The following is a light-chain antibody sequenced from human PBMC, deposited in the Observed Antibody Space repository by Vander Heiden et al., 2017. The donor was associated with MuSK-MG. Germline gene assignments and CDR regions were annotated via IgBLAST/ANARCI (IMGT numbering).Light chain of an antibody. J-gene: IGKJ1*01. CDR3: QQYNNWPRT. CDR2: GAS. V-gene: IGKV3-15*01. Sequence: EIVMPHSQATLSVSPGERATLPCRASQSVSSNLAWYQQKPVQAPRLLIYGASTRATGIPARFSGSGSGTEFTLTISSLQSEDFAVYYCQQYNNWPRTFGQGTKVEIK. CDR1: QSVSSN.